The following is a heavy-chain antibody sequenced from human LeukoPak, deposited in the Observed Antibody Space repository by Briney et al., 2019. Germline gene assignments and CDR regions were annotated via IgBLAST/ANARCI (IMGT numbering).Heavy chain of an antibody. J-gene: IGHJ4*02. V-gene: IGHV4-34*01. CDR3: ARSPQGRLRYFDWLLQPLDY. Sequence: SETLSLTCAVYGGSFSGYYWSWIRQPPGKGLEWIGEINHSGSTNYNPSLKSRVTISVDTSKNQFSLKLSSVTAADTAVYYCARSPQGRLRYFDWLLQPLDYWGQGTLVTVSS. CDR1: GGSFSGYY. D-gene: IGHD3-9*01. CDR2: INHSGST.